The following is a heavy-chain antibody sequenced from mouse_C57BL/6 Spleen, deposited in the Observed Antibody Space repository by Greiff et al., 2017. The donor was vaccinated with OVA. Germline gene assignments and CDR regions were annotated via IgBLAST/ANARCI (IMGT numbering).Heavy chain of an antibody. D-gene: IGHD1-1*01. CDR2: IYPRSGST. CDR1: GYTFTSYG. CDR3: ARIYYYGSSYFDY. J-gene: IGHJ2*01. Sequence: QVHVKQSGAELARPGASVKLSCKASGYTFTSYGISWVKQRTGQGLEWIGEIYPRSGSTYYNEKFKGKATLTADKSSSTAYMELRSLTSEDSAVYFCARIYYYGSSYFDYWGQGTTLTVSS. V-gene: IGHV1-81*01.